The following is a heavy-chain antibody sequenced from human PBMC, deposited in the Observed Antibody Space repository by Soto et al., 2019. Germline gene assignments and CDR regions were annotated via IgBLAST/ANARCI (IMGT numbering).Heavy chain of an antibody. CDR2: ISHDGSNK. J-gene: IGHJ4*02. Sequence: QVQLVECGGGVVQPGRSLRLSCAGSGFTFSNYGLHWVRQTPGKGLEWVAFISHDGSNKYYADSVKGRFTISRDSSKSTLYLQMDSLRVEVTAVYYCAKDGDPRYCSGRSCHPAGAYWGPRTLVTVSS. V-gene: IGHV3-30*18. CDR3: AKDGDPRYCSGRSCHPAGAY. D-gene: IGHD2-15*01. CDR1: GFTFSNYG.